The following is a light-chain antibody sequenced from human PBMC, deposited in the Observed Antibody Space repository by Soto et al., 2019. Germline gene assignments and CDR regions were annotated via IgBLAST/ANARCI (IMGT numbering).Light chain of an antibody. CDR3: QQYGSYSPWT. V-gene: IGKV1-5*03. CDR1: QSIGSW. CDR2: KAS. Sequence: DIQMTQSPTTLSASVGDRVTITCRASQSIGSWLAWYQQKPGKAPKLLIYKASTLESGVTSRFSGSGSGTEFILTISSLQPDDFASYYCQQYGSYSPWTFGKGTKVEIK. J-gene: IGKJ1*01.